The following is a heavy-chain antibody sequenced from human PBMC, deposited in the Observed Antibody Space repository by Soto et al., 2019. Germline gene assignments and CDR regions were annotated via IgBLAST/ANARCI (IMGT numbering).Heavy chain of an antibody. CDR1: GFTLVTYV. CDR2: IDSGGGGT. V-gene: IGHV3-23*01. CDR3: AKGPEQLVHGVFDY. J-gene: IGHJ4*02. Sequence: EVQLLESGGGLVQPGGSLRLSCAASGFTLVTYVMSWVRQAPGKGLEWVSGIDSGGGGTYYADSVKGRFTISRDNYKNTLSLQMNGLGAEVTAVFYCAKGPEQLVHGVFDYWGQGTLVNFSS. D-gene: IGHD6-6*01.